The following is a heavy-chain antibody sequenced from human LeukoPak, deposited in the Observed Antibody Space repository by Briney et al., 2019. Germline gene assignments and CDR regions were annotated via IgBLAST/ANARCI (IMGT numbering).Heavy chain of an antibody. Sequence: ASVKVSCKASGYTFTSYYMHWVRQAPGQGLEWMGITNPSGGSTSYAQKFQGRVTMTRDTSTSTVYIELSSLRSEDTAVYYCARDYTVMFPRDFWAKGTTVPAPS. V-gene: IGHV1-46*01. D-gene: IGHD5-18*01. CDR3: ARDYTVMFPRDF. CDR1: GYTFTSYY. J-gene: IGHJ6*03. CDR2: TNPSGGST.